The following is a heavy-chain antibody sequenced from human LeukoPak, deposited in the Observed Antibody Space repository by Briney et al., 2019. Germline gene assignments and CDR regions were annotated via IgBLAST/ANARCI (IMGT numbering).Heavy chain of an antibody. CDR2: ISYDGNNK. D-gene: IGHD5-12*01. CDR1: GFTFSSYG. J-gene: IGHJ4*02. V-gene: IGHV3-30*19. Sequence: SGGSLRLSCAASGFTFSSYGMHWVRQAPGKGLEWVAIISYDGNNKNYADSVKGRFTISRDNSKNTLYPQMNSLRAEDTAVYYCASDSGYDHHGLFDYWGQGTLVTVSS. CDR3: ASDSGYDHHGLFDY.